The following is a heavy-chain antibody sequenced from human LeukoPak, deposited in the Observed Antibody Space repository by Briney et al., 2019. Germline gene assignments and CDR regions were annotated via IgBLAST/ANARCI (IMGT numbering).Heavy chain of an antibody. CDR1: GGSTSSYY. Sequence: SETLSLTCTVSGGSTSSYYWSWIRQPPGKGLEWIGYIYYSGSTNYNPSLKSRVTISVDTSKNQFSLKLSSVTAADTAVYYCARFVYCSGGSCYLLGAFDIWGQGTMVTVSS. V-gene: IGHV4-59*01. D-gene: IGHD2-15*01. CDR3: ARFVYCSGGSCYLLGAFDI. CDR2: IYYSGST. J-gene: IGHJ3*02.